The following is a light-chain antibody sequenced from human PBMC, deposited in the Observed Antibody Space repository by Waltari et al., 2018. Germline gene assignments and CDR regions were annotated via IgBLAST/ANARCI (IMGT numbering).Light chain of an antibody. CDR1: DIGRKS. CDR3: QVWDSASDHPAVV. Sequence: SYVLSQPPSVSVAPGKTARITCGGKDIGRKSVHWDRQKPGQAPVLVIRYDSDRPAGIPERFSGSKSGNTATLTISRVEGGDEADYYCQVWDSASDHPAVVFGGGTKVTVL. V-gene: IGLV3-21*04. CDR2: YDS. J-gene: IGLJ2*01.